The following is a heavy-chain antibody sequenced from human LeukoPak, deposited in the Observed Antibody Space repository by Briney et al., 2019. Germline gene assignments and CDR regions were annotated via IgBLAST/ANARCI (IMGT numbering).Heavy chain of an antibody. D-gene: IGHD2-15*01. CDR3: ARDGGYCSGGSCNRGAFDI. CDR2: INPSGGST. Sequence: ASVKVSCTASGYTFTNYYMHWVRQAPGQGLEWMGIINPSGGSTSYAQKFQGRVTMSRDMSTSTIYMELSSLRSEDTAVYYCARDGGYCSGGSCNRGAFDIWGQGTMVTVSS. J-gene: IGHJ3*02. CDR1: GYTFTNYY. V-gene: IGHV1-46*01.